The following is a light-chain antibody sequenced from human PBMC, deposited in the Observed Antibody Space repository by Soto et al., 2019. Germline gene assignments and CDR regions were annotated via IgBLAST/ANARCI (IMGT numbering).Light chain of an antibody. Sequence: QSALTQPASVSGSAGQSITISCSGTMRDVGAYNLVSWYQQHPGTAPKLIIYEVRNRPSGISSRFSGSRSGNTASLTISGLQPEDEGDYYCSAYTSSSTWVFGGGTKLTVL. CDR3: SAYTSSSTWV. CDR2: EVR. J-gene: IGLJ2*01. V-gene: IGLV2-14*01. CDR1: MRDVGAYNL.